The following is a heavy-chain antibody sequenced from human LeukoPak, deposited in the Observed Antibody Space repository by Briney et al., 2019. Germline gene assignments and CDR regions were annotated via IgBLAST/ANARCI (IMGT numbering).Heavy chain of an antibody. CDR3: AILSWDGRGSFY. J-gene: IGHJ4*02. Sequence: GGSPRLSCAASGFTFSMYSMSWVRQAPGKGLEWVSAIRSTGVDTYYADSVRGRFTISRDNSRGTLSLQMNSLRAEDTAVYFCAILSWDGRGSFYWGQGALVTVYS. V-gene: IGHV3-23*01. D-gene: IGHD2/OR15-2a*01. CDR1: GFTFSMYS. CDR2: IRSTGVDT.